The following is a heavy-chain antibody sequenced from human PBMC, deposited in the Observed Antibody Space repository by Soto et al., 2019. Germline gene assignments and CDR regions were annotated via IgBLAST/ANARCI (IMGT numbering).Heavy chain of an antibody. CDR3: ARCARTFYYFDY. J-gene: IGHJ4*02. V-gene: IGHV3-74*01. CDR1: GFTFSSYW. Sequence: EVQLVESGGGLVQPGGSQRFSCAASGFTFSSYWMHWVRQAPGKGLVWVSRINGDGSSTNYADSVKGRFTISRDNDKNHLYPQMNSQGAEVTAVYYCARCARTFYYFDYWGQGALLTVSS. CDR2: INGDGSST.